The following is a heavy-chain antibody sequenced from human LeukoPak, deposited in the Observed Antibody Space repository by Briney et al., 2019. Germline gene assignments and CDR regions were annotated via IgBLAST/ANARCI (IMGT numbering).Heavy chain of an antibody. V-gene: IGHV3-23*01. CDR1: GFTFSSYA. J-gene: IGHJ6*03. D-gene: IGHD3-3*01. Sequence: GGSLRLSCAASGFTFSSYAMSWVRQAPGKGLEWVSAISGSGGSTYYADSVKGRFTISRDNSKNTLYLQMNSLRAEDTAVYYCARGHYDFWSGYYHYYYYYMDVWGKGTTVTVSS. CDR2: ISGSGGST. CDR3: ARGHYDFWSGYYHYYYYYMDV.